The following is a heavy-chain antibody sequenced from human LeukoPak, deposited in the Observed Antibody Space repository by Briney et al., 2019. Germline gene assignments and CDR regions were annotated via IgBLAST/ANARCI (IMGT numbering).Heavy chain of an antibody. CDR3: ARDWELYYYDSSGYSRSGIMDAFDI. Sequence: KPSETLSLTCTVSGDSISSSDYYWGWIRQPPGKGLEWIGSFYYSGNTYYNPSLKSRVSISVDPSKNQLSLKLSSVSAADTAVYYCARDWELYYYDSSGYSRSGIMDAFDIWGQGTMVTVSS. CDR2: FYYSGNT. CDR1: GDSISSSDYY. V-gene: IGHV4-39*02. D-gene: IGHD3-22*01. J-gene: IGHJ3*02.